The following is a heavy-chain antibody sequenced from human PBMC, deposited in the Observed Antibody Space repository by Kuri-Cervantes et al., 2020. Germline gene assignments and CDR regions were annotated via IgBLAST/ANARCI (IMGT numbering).Heavy chain of an antibody. CDR1: GFTFSSYS. J-gene: IGHJ4*02. CDR2: ISGSGGST. Sequence: GESLKISCAASGFTFSSYSMNWVRQAPGKGLEWVSAISGSGGSTYYADSVKGRFTISRDNAKNSLYLQMNSLRAEDTAVYYCHGDYVGQDGWPTDYWGQGTLVTVSS. D-gene: IGHD4-17*01. CDR3: HGDYVGQDGWPTDY. V-gene: IGHV3-21*01.